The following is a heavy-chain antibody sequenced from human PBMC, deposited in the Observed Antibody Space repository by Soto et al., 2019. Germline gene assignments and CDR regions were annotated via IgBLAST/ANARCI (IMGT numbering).Heavy chain of an antibody. CDR1: GFPFTTYG. Sequence: ESGGGVVQPGRSLRLSCAASGFPFTTYGMHWVREGPGKGLDWVAVISYDGSNKYYADSVKGRFTISRDNSKNTLYLQMNSLRPEDTALYYCVGGQYYFDYRGQGTLVTVSS. V-gene: IGHV3-30*03. J-gene: IGHJ4*02. CDR2: ISYDGSNK. CDR3: VGGQYYFDY. D-gene: IGHD3-10*01.